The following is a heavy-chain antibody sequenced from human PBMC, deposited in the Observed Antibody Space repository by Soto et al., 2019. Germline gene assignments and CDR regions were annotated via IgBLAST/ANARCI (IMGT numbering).Heavy chain of an antibody. CDR2: IYWDDDK. CDR1: GFSLSARPVA. D-gene: IGHD1-1*01. CDR3: VHRAGIDGNWNGGYFDY. J-gene: IGHJ4*02. Sequence: QITLRESGPPRVKPTQTLTLTCTFSGFSLSARPVAVGWIRQPPGKALERLALIYWDDDKRYSPSLMSRLTITKDTSKNQVVLTMTNMDPLDTAIYYCVHRAGIDGNWNGGYFDYWSQGALVTVSS. V-gene: IGHV2-5*02.